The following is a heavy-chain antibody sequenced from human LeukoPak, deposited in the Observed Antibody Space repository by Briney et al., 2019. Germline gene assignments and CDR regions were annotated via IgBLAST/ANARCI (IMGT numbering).Heavy chain of an antibody. CDR1: GFTFSSYG. V-gene: IGHV3-30*02. Sequence: GGSLRLSCAVSGFTFSSYGMHWVRQAPGKGLEWVAFIRYDGSNKYYADSVKGRFTISRDNSKNTLYLQMNSLRAEDTAVYYCARDVEAGTYYYYYYYMDVWGKGTTVTVSS. J-gene: IGHJ6*03. CDR2: IRYDGSNK. D-gene: IGHD6-19*01. CDR3: ARDVEAGTYYYYYYYMDV.